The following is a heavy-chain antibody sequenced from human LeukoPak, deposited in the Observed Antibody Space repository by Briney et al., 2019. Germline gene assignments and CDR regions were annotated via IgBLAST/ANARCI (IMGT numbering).Heavy chain of an antibody. CDR1: GGSISSDSYH. CDR2: IYYSGST. Sequence: SQTLSLTCTVSGGSISSDSYHWSWIRQHPGKGLEWIGYIYYSGSTYYNPSLRSRLTISVDTSKNQFSLNLRSVTAADTAVYYCARRGGSTVSHGFDIWGQGTMVTVSS. J-gene: IGHJ3*02. CDR3: ARRGGSTVSHGFDI. V-gene: IGHV4-31*03. D-gene: IGHD1-26*01.